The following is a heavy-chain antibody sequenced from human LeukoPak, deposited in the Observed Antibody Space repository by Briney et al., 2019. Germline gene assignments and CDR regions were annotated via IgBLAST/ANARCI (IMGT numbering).Heavy chain of an antibody. CDR2: IRYDGSNK. CDR3: AKVQRGYSGYDSAIDY. D-gene: IGHD5-12*01. Sequence: GGSLRLSCAASGFTFSSYGMHWVRQAPGKGLEWVAFIRYDGSNKYYADSVKGRFTISRDNSKNTLYLQMNSLRAEDTAVYYCAKVQRGYSGYDSAIDYWGQGTLVTVSS. V-gene: IGHV3-30*02. J-gene: IGHJ4*02. CDR1: GFTFSSYG.